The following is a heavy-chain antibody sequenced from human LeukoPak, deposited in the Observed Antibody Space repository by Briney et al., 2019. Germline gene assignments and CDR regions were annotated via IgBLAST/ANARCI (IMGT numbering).Heavy chain of an antibody. D-gene: IGHD3-9*01. CDR2: IYHSGST. CDR1: GYPISSGYY. J-gene: IGHJ5*02. CDR3: ARGGYDILTGPMDWFDP. Sequence: PSETLSLTCAVSGYPISSGYYWGWIRQPPGKGLEWIGSIYHSGSTYYNPSLKSQVTISVDTSKNQFSLKLSSVTAADTAVYYCARGGYDILTGPMDWFDPWGQGTLVTVSS. V-gene: IGHV4-38-2*01.